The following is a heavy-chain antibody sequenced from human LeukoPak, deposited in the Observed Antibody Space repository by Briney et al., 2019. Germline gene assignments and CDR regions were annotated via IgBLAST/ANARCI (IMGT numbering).Heavy chain of an antibody. CDR1: GFTFSAYW. D-gene: IGHD3-16*01. J-gene: IGHJ4*02. CDR2: IKGDGSET. V-gene: IGHV3-7*01. Sequence: GGSLRLSCAASGFTFSAYWMKWVRQAPGKGLVWVATIKGDGSETHYETSEKGRFTISRDNAKRSLYLQMTSLSVEDTAMYYCATSGGYWGQGTLVTVSS. CDR3: ATSGGY.